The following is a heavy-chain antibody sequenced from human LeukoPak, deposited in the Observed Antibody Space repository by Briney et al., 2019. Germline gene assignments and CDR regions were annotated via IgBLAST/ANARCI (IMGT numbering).Heavy chain of an antibody. J-gene: IGHJ4*02. CDR1: GFTFSSYW. V-gene: IGHV3-7*01. D-gene: IGHD4-17*01. Sequence: GGSLRLSCAASGFTFSSYWMSWVRQAPGKGLEWVANIKQDGSGKYYVDSVKGRFTISRDNAKNSLYLQMNSLRAEDTAVYYCARWNGDYAFDYWGQGTLVTVSS. CDR2: IKQDGSGK. CDR3: ARWNGDYAFDY.